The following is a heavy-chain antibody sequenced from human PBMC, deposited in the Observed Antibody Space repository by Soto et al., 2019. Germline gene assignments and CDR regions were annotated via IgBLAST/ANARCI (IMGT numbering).Heavy chain of an antibody. V-gene: IGHV4-39*01. CDR2: LSHSGNT. CDR3: ARHMDYNILTGYFD. D-gene: IGHD3-9*01. Sequence: QLQLQESGPGLLKPSETLSLTCSVSGASTSSTIHYWGWIRQPPGKGLEWLGSLSHSGNTHYNPSLKSRLIISADKSKNQFSQTLTTVTPADTAVYFCARHMDYNILTGYFDWGQGTLVTVSS. J-gene: IGHJ4*02. CDR1: GASTSSTIHY.